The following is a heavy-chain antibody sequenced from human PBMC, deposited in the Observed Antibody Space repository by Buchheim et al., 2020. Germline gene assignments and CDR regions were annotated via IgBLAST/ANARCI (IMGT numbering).Heavy chain of an antibody. CDR2: ISSSSSYI. J-gene: IGHJ6*02. Sequence: EVQLVESGGGLVKPGGSLRLSCAASGFTFSSYSMNWVRQAPGKGLEWVSSISSSSSYIYYADSVKGRFTISRDNAKNSLSLQMNSLRAENTAVYYCARRLGSSWEYYYDYYGMDVWGQGTT. D-gene: IGHD6-13*01. CDR1: GFTFSSYS. CDR3: ARRLGSSWEYYYDYYGMDV. V-gene: IGHV3-21*01.